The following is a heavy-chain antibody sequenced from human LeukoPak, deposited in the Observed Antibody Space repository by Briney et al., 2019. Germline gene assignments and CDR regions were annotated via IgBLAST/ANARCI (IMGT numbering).Heavy chain of an antibody. V-gene: IGHV3-48*01. CDR3: AKGTYGSGTYGAHDY. J-gene: IGHJ4*02. D-gene: IGHD3-10*01. Sequence: GGSLRLSCAAYGFTFSSYSMIWVRQAPGKGLEWVSYISSSSTTIYYADSVKGRFTISRDNAKNSLYLQMNSVRVEDTAVYYCAKGTYGSGTYGAHDYWGQGTLVTVSS. CDR2: ISSSSTTI. CDR1: GFTFSSYS.